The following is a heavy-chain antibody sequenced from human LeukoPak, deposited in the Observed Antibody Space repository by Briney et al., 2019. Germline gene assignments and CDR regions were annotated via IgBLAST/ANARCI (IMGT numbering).Heavy chain of an antibody. V-gene: IGHV4-59*08. Sequence: PSETLSLTCTVSGGSISSYYWSWIRQPPGKGLEWIGYIYYSGSTNYNPSLKSRVTISVDTSKNQFSLKLSSVTAADTAVYYCARLPAYDYVWGSYRGVFDYWGQGTLVTVSS. CDR1: GGSISSYY. CDR2: IYYSGST. J-gene: IGHJ4*02. D-gene: IGHD3-16*02. CDR3: ARLPAYDYVWGSYRGVFDY.